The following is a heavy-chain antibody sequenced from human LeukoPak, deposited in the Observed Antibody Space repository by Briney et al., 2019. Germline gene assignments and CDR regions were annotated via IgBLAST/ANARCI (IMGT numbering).Heavy chain of an antibody. D-gene: IGHD6-13*01. CDR1: GGSISRYY. CDR2: IHTSGNS. CDR3: ARQSLSSWYQIDY. J-gene: IGHJ4*02. V-gene: IGHV4-4*09. Sequence: SETLSLTCSVSGGSISRYYRGWIRQPPGKGLEWIGYIHTSGNSNYNPSLKSRVTISIDTSKNQFSLNLTSVTAADTAVYYYARQSLSSWYQIDYWGQGTLVTVSS.